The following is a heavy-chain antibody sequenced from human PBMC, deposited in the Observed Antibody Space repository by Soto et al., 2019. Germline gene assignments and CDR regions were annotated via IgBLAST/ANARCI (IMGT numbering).Heavy chain of an antibody. D-gene: IGHD3-10*01. Sequence: GESLKISCKGSGYSFTSHWIVWARQMPGKGLECMGIIYPGDSDTRYSPSFQGQVTISADKSISTAYLQWSSLKASDTALYYCARHQFGSGSYYYYAMDVWGQGTTVTVSS. CDR2: IYPGDSDT. V-gene: IGHV5-51*01. J-gene: IGHJ6*02. CDR1: GYSFTSHW. CDR3: ARHQFGSGSYYYYAMDV.